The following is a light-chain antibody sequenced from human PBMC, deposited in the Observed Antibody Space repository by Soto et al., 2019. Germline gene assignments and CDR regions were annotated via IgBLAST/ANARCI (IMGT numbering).Light chain of an antibody. CDR1: QSVSYN. CDR3: QQYKKWPPLT. Sequence: EIVMTQSPATLSVSTGETATLSCRASQSVSYNLAWYQQKPGQGPRLLIYGAFTRATGIPARFSGSGSGTDFTLTISSLQSEDFAVYYCQQYKKWPPLTFGGGTKVEIK. V-gene: IGKV3-15*01. CDR2: GAF. J-gene: IGKJ4*01.